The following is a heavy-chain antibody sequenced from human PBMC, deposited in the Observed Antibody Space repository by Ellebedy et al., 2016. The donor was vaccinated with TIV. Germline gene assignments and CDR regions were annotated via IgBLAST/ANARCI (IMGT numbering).Heavy chain of an antibody. Sequence: GGSLRLSXAASGFNFNIYSMNWVRQAPGRGLEWISYIRGGSSMIYYAGSVKGRFTISRDDAKNAVYLQMNSLRDEDTAVYYCARSVQYGFDVWGRGTMVTVSS. CDR3: ARSVQYGFDV. CDR2: IRGGSSMI. D-gene: IGHD1-1*01. V-gene: IGHV3-48*02. CDR1: GFNFNIYS. J-gene: IGHJ3*01.